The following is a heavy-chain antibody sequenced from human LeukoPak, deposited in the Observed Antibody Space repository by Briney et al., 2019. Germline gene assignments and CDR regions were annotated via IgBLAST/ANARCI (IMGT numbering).Heavy chain of an antibody. Sequence: GGSLRLSCAASGLSFRAHAMDWVRQAPGLGLEWVSGVGGGGQRTHYADSVKGRFTISRDNSKNTLYLQMNSLRAEDTAVYYCAKDRGYYVDTGTINFWGQGTLVTVSS. D-gene: IGHD2-15*01. CDR2: VGGGGQRT. V-gene: IGHV3-23*01. J-gene: IGHJ4*02. CDR3: AKDRGYYVDTGTINF. CDR1: GLSFRAHA.